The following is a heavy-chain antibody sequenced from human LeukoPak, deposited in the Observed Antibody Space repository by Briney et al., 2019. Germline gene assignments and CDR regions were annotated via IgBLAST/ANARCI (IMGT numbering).Heavy chain of an antibody. V-gene: IGHV3-7*01. Sequence: PGGSLRLSCAASGFTFSSCAMSWVRQAPGKGLEWVANIKQDGSEKYYVDSVKGRFTISRDNAKNSLYLQMNSLRAEDTAVYYCARDFGLGAAMADVFDYWGQGTLVTVSS. CDR1: GFTFSSCA. CDR3: ARDFGLGAAMADVFDY. D-gene: IGHD5-18*01. CDR2: IKQDGSEK. J-gene: IGHJ4*02.